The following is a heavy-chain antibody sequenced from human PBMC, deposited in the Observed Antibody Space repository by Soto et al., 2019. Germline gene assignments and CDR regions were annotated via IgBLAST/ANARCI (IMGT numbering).Heavy chain of an antibody. CDR1: GYSFTIYC. CDR3: ARDLAAAGTSDP. J-gene: IGHJ5*02. CDR2: IDPSDSYT. V-gene: IGHV5-10-1*01. D-gene: IGHD6-13*01. Sequence: GESLKISCNGSGYSFTIYCISWVLQMPGKGLEWMGRIDPSDSYTNYSPSFQGHVTISADKSISTAYLQWSSLKASDTAMYYCARDLAAAGTSDPWGQGTLVTVSS.